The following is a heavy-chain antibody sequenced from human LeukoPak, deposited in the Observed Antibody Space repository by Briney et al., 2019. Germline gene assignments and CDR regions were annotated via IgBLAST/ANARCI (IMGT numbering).Heavy chain of an antibody. CDR2: IKQDGSEK. V-gene: IGHV3-7*04. Sequence: GGSLRLSCAASGFTFSSYWMSWVRQAPGKGLEWVANIKQDGSEKYYVDSVKGRFTISRDNAKNTLYLQMNSLRVEDTGVYFCSRGYCRGGTCYAPGESWGQGTLVTVSS. J-gene: IGHJ4*02. D-gene: IGHD2-15*01. CDR1: GFTFSSYW. CDR3: SRGYCRGGTCYAPGES.